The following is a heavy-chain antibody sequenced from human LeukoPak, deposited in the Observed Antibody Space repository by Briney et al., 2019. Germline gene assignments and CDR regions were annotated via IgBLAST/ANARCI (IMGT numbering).Heavy chain of an antibody. CDR1: GGSITSSSYY. CDR2: IYYSGST. J-gene: IGHJ6*02. CDR3: ARHHDFWSGYHNYYYGMDV. V-gene: IGHV4-39*01. Sequence: SETLSLTCTVSGGSITSSSYYWGWIRQPPGKGLGWIGNIYYSGSTYYNPSLRSRVTISVDTSKDQFSLKLSSVTAADTAVYYCARHHDFWSGYHNYYYGMDVWGQGTTVTVSS. D-gene: IGHD3-3*01.